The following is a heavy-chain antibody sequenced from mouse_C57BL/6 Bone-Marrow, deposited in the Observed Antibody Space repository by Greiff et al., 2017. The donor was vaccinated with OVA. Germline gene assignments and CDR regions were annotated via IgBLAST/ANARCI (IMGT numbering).Heavy chain of an antibody. CDR2: LWSGGRT. J-gene: IGHJ3*01. V-gene: IGHV2-2*02. Sequence: VQLQQSGPGLVQPSQSLSITCTVSGFSLTSYGVHWVRQSPGTGLEWLGVLWSGGRTDSNAAFLSRLSISKDNSKSQVFFKMNRLQAKDTAIYYCARNEGPYDYEFADWGQGTLVTVSA. CDR1: GFSLTSYG. CDR3: ARNEGPYDYEFAD. D-gene: IGHD2-4*01.